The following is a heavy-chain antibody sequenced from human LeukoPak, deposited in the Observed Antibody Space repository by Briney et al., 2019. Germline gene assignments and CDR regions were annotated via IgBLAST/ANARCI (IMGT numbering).Heavy chain of an antibody. CDR2: INHSGST. CDR1: GGSFSGYY. Sequence: SETLSLTCAVYGGSFSGYYWSWMRQPPGKGLEWIGEINHSGSTNYNPSLKSRVTISVGTSKNQFSLKLSSVTAADTAVYYCARRGITIFGVVISPGAFDIWGQGTMVTVSP. V-gene: IGHV4-34*01. J-gene: IGHJ3*02. CDR3: ARRGITIFGVVISPGAFDI. D-gene: IGHD3-3*01.